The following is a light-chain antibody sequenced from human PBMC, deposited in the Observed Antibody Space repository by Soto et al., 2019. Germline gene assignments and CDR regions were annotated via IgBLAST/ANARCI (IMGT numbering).Light chain of an antibody. CDR3: QQRNIWPPVT. J-gene: IGKJ5*01. Sequence: EIVLTQSPGTLSLSPGERATLSCRAIQSVSNNYLAWYQQKPGQPPRLLIYGASTRAIGIPARFSGSGSGTDFTLTISSLEPEDSAIYYCQQRNIWPPVTFGQGTRLENK. CDR2: GAS. CDR1: QSVSNNY. V-gene: IGKV3-11*01.